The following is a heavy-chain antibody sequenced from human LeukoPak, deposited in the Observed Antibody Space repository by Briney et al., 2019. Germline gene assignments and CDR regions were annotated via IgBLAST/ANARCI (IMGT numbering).Heavy chain of an antibody. V-gene: IGHV4-59*01. CDR3: ASHKGF. J-gene: IGHJ4*02. Sequence: SETLSLTCTVSGGSISNNYWSWFRQPPGKGLEWIGYIYYSGSTNYNPSLKSRVTISVDTSRSQFSLKLSSVTAADTAVYYCASHKGFWGQGTLVTVSS. CDR1: GGSISNNY. CDR2: IYYSGST.